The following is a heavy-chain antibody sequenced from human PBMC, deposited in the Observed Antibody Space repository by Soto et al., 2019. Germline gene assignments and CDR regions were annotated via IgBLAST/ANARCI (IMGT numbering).Heavy chain of an antibody. CDR1: GFTFSSYA. Sequence: SGGSLRLSCAASGFTFSSYAMHWVRQAPGKGLEWVAVISYDGSNKYYADSVKGRFTISRDNSKNTLYLQMNSLRAEDTAVYYCARDYYDILTGSLSGSKWFDPWGQGTLVTVSS. J-gene: IGHJ5*02. V-gene: IGHV3-30-3*01. D-gene: IGHD3-9*01. CDR3: ARDYYDILTGSLSGSKWFDP. CDR2: ISYDGSNK.